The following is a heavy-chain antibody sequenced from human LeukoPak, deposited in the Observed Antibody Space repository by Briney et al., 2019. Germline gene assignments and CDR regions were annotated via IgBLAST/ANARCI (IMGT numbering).Heavy chain of an antibody. J-gene: IGHJ6*02. Sequence: SETLSLTCTVSGGSISSYYWSWIRQPPGEGLEWIGYIYYSGSTNYNPSLKSRVTISVDTSKNQFSLKLSSVTAADTAVYYCARGRTRRPGIAAAGTHYYYYYGMDVWGQGTTVTVSS. CDR3: ARGRTRRPGIAAAGTHYYYYYGMDV. CDR1: GGSISSYY. CDR2: IYYSGST. V-gene: IGHV4-59*12. D-gene: IGHD6-13*01.